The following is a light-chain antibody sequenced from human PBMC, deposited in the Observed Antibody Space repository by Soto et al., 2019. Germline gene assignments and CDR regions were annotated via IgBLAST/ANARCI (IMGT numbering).Light chain of an antibody. V-gene: IGKV1-27*01. J-gene: IGKJ4*01. CDR2: AAS. CDR3: QKYDSAPLT. CDR1: QGISRS. Sequence: DVHMTQSPSSLSASVGDRVTITCRASQGISRSLAWYQQKPGKAPKLLIYAASTLQSGVPSRFSGSGSGTDFTLTISSLKPEDVAIYYCQKYDSAPLTFGGVTKVEIK.